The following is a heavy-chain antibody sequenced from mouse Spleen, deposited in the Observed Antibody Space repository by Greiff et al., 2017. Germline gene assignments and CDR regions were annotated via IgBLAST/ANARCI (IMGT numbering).Heavy chain of an antibody. CDR2: ISNLAYSI. CDR3: ARHKLGRGYFDV. D-gene: IGHD4-1*01. V-gene: IGHV5-15*01. CDR1: GFTFSDYG. Sequence: EVMLVESGGGLVKPGGSLKLSCAASGFTFSDYGMAWVRQAPGKGPEWVAFISNLAYSIYYADTVTGRFTISRENAKNTLYLEMSSLRSEDTAMYYCARHKLGRGYFDVWGAGTTVTVSS. J-gene: IGHJ1*01.